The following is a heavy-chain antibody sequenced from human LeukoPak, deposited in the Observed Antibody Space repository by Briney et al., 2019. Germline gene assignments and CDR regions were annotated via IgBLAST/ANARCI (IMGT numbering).Heavy chain of an antibody. Sequence: GVSLRLSCAASGFTFSSYWMSWVRQAPGKGLEWVANIKQGGSEKYYVDSVKGRFTISRDNAKNSLYLQMNSLRAEDTAVYYCAASNTYYYDGDYWGQGTLVTVSS. CDR1: GFTFSSYW. CDR3: AASNTYYYDGDY. V-gene: IGHV3-7*01. D-gene: IGHD3-22*01. CDR2: IKQGGSEK. J-gene: IGHJ4*02.